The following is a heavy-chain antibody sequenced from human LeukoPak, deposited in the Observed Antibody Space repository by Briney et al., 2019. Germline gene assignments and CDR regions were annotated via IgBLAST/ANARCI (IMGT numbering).Heavy chain of an antibody. CDR3: AKDLPDIVVVPAAQPYYFDY. CDR1: GFTFSSYA. D-gene: IGHD2-2*01. J-gene: IGHJ4*02. V-gene: IGHV3-23*01. CDR2: ISGSGGST. Sequence: GGSLRPSCAASGFTFSSYAMSWVRQAPGKGLEWVSAISGSGGSTYYADSVKGRFTISRDNSKNTLYLQMNSLRAEDTAVYYCAKDLPDIVVVPAAQPYYFDYWGQGTLVTVSS.